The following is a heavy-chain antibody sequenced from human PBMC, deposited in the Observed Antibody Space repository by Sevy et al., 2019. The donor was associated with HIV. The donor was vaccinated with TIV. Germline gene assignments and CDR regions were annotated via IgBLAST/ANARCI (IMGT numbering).Heavy chain of an antibody. CDR3: AKEYSSGYS. V-gene: IGHV1-69*13. D-gene: IGHD3-22*01. CDR1: GDTFSNYA. J-gene: IGHJ4*02. Sequence: ASVKVSCKASGDTFSNYALSWVRQAPGQGLEWVGGILPILRSAKSAQKFQDRVTITADDSTSTAYMELSSLRFEDTAMYYCAKEYSSGYSWGQGILVTVSS. CDR2: ILPILRSA.